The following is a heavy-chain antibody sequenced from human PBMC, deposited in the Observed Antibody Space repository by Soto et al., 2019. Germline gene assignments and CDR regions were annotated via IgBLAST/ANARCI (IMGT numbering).Heavy chain of an antibody. Sequence: QVQLVQSGAEVKKPGASVKVSCKASGYTFTRSGISWVRQAPGQGLEWMGWISTYNGDTNYAQTVQGRVTMTTDTSTSTVYIELRSLRSDDTAVYYCAREGVAPYYYYGMDVWGQGTPVTVSS. CDR3: AREGVAPYYYYGMDV. CDR1: GYTFTRSG. J-gene: IGHJ6*02. CDR2: ISTYNGDT. V-gene: IGHV1-18*01. D-gene: IGHD5-12*01.